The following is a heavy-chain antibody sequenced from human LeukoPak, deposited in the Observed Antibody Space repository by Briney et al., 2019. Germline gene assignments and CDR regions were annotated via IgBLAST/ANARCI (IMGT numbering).Heavy chain of an antibody. CDR2: IKTKTDGETT. CDR1: EFTFSNAW. V-gene: IGHV3-15*01. J-gene: IGHJ5*02. Sequence: PGGYLRLSCAASEFTFSNAWMTWVRQAPGKGLEWVGRIKTKTDGETTDYAAPVKGRFAISRDDSKNTLYLQMNSLKTEDTAVYYCTTDIYPWGQGTLVTVSS. CDR3: TTDIYP.